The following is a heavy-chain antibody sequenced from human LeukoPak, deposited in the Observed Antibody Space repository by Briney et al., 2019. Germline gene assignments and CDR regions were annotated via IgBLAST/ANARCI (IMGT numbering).Heavy chain of an antibody. D-gene: IGHD2-15*01. CDR3: ARDQYAFHDSLGFDY. Sequence: SETLSLTCTVSGGSISSSSYYWSWIRQPPGKGLEWIGYIYYSGSTNYNPSLKSRVTISVDTSKNQFSLKLSSVTAADTAVYYCARDQYAFHDSLGFDYWGQGTLVTVSS. CDR2: IYYSGST. J-gene: IGHJ4*02. CDR1: GGSISSSSYY. V-gene: IGHV4-61*01.